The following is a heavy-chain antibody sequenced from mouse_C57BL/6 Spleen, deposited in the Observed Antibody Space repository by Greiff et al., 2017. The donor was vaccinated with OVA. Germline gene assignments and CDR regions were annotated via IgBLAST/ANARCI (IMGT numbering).Heavy chain of an antibody. J-gene: IGHJ4*01. CDR3: ARKDIYYGSDDYYAMDY. Sequence: QVQLQQPGAELVRPGSSVKLSCKASGYTFTSYWMHWVKQRPIQGLEWIGNIDPSDSETHYNQKFKDKATLTVDKSSSTAYMQLSSLTSEDSAVYYCARKDIYYGSDDYYAMDYWGQGTSVTVSS. D-gene: IGHD2-2*01. CDR1: GYTFTSYW. V-gene: IGHV1-52*01. CDR2: IDPSDSET.